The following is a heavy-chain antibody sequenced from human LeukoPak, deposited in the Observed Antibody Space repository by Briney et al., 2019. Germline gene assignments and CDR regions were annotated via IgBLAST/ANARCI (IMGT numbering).Heavy chain of an antibody. CDR3: AREIYGSGINPFDY. J-gene: IGHJ4*02. V-gene: IGHV4-39*07. D-gene: IGHD3-10*01. CDR2: IYYSGST. CDR1: GGSISSSSYY. Sequence: SETLSLTCTVSGGSISSSSYYWGWIRQPPGKGLEWIGSIYYSGSTYYNPSLKSRVTISVDTSKNQFSLKLSSVTAADTAVYYCAREIYGSGINPFDYWGQGTLVTVSS.